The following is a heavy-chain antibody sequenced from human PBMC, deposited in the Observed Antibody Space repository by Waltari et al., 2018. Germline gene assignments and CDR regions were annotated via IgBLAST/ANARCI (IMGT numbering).Heavy chain of an antibody. CDR1: GGSIRSSSYY. CDR2: IYYSGST. CDR3: ARHVLGPYYNTILPPNY. D-gene: IGHD3-22*01. V-gene: IGHV4-39*01. J-gene: IGHJ4*03. Sequence: QLQLQESGPGLVKPSETLSLTCTVSGGSIRSSSYYWGWFRQPPGKGLEWVGSIYYSGSTYDNPSLNGRITISVDTSKNQFSLKLSSLTAADTAVYFCARHVLGPYYNTILPPNYWGQGTLVTVSS.